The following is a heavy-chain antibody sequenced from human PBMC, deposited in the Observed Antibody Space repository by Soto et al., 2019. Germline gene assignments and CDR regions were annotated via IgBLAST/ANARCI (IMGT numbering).Heavy chain of an antibody. CDR3: AKDRVWHPLRSWCEFWDY. CDR2: ISGSGGST. CDR1: GFTFSSYA. V-gene: IGHV3-23*01. Sequence: GGSLRLSCAASGFTFSSYAMSWVRQAPGKGLEWVSAISGSGGSTYYADSVKGRFTISRDNSKNTLYLQMNSLRAEDTAVYYCAKDRVWHPLRSWCEFWDYWGQGTLVTVSS. J-gene: IGHJ4*02. D-gene: IGHD2-15*01.